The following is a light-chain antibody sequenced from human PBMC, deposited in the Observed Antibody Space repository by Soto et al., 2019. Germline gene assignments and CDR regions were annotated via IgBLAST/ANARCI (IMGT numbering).Light chain of an antibody. V-gene: IGKV3-20*01. CDR3: RQYGGSPRT. J-gene: IGKJ1*01. CDR2: DAS. Sequence: EIVLTQSPGTLSLSPGERATLSCRASQSVSSSSLAWYQQKRGQAPRLLIHDASSRATGIPDRFSGSGSGTDFTLTISRLEPEDCEVDDCRQYGGSPRTFGQGTKVDIK. CDR1: QSVSSSS.